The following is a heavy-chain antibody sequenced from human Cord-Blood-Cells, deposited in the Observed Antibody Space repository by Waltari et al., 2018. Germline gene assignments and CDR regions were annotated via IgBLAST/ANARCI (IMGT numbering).Heavy chain of an antibody. D-gene: IGHD7-27*01. V-gene: IGHV1-2*02. CDR1: GYTFTGYY. CDR2: INPNSGGT. J-gene: IGHJ4*02. Sequence: QVQLVQSGAEVKKPGASVKVSCKASGYTFTGYYMHWVRQAPGQGLEWMGWINPNSGGTNYAQELQGRVTMTRDTAISTAYMELSRLRSDDTAVYYCARGKTGLFDYWGQGTLVTVSS. CDR3: ARGKTGLFDY.